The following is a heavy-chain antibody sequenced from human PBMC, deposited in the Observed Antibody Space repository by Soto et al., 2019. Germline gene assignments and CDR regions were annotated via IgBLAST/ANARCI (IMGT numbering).Heavy chain of an antibody. J-gene: IGHJ4*02. Sequence: ASVKVSCKASGYTFTGYYMHWVRQAPGQGLEWMGWINPNSGGTNYAQKFQGWVTMTRDTSISTAYMELSRLRSDDTAVYYCARDVAHLWFGELPQYYFDYWGQGTLVTGSS. D-gene: IGHD3-10*01. CDR1: GYTFTGYY. V-gene: IGHV1-2*04. CDR3: ARDVAHLWFGELPQYYFDY. CDR2: INPNSGGT.